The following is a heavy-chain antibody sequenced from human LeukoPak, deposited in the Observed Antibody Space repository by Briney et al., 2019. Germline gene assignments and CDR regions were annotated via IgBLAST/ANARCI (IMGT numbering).Heavy chain of an antibody. CDR2: INHSGST. CDR3: ARGLRSLRLDAFDI. CDR1: GGSFSGYY. Sequence: SETLSLTCAVYGGSFSGYYWSWVRQPPGKGLEWIGAINHSGSTNYNPSLKSRVTISVDTSKHQFSLKLSSVTAADTAVYYCARGLRSLRLDAFDIWGQGTTVTVSS. V-gene: IGHV4-34*01. J-gene: IGHJ3*02. D-gene: IGHD2-8*01.